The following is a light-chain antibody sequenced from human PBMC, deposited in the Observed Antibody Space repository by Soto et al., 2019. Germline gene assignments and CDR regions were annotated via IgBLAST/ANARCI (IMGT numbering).Light chain of an antibody. CDR2: DVS. Sequence: QSALTQPRSVSGSPGQSVTISCTGTSSDVGGYNYVSWYQQHPGKAPKLMFYDVSKRPSGVPDRISGSKSGNTASLTISGLQAEDEADYYCCSYAGSYAVVFGGGTKLTVL. CDR3: CSYAGSYAVV. J-gene: IGLJ2*01. CDR1: SSDVGGYNY. V-gene: IGLV2-11*01.